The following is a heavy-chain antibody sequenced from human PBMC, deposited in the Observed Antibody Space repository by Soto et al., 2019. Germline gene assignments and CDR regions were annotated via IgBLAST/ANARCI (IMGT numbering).Heavy chain of an antibody. D-gene: IGHD2-21*01. Sequence: GGSLRLSCAASGFTFSSYGMHWVRQAPGKGLEWVAVISYDGSNKYYSTSLKTRLTISKDTSKNQVVLTMTNMDPVDTATYYCARDSVALYYYYYGMDVWGQGTTVTVSS. CDR3: ARDSVALYYYYYGMDV. CDR1: GFTFSSYG. V-gene: IGHV3-30*03. J-gene: IGHJ6*02. CDR2: ISYDGSNK.